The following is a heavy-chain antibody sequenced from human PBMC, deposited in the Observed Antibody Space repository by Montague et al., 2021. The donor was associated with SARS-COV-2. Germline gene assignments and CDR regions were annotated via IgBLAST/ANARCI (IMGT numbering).Heavy chain of an antibody. CDR1: GFSLSTSGVG. D-gene: IGHD6-19*01. J-gene: IGHJ4*02. V-gene: IGHV2-5*02. CDR2: IYWDDDK. Sequence: PALVKPTQTLTLTCTFSGFSLSTSGVGVGWIRQPPGKALEWLALIYWDDDKRYSPSLKSRLTITKDTSKNQVVLTMTNMDPVDAATYYCARRRSGWYGPYFDYWGQGTLVTVSS. CDR3: ARRRSGWYGPYFDY.